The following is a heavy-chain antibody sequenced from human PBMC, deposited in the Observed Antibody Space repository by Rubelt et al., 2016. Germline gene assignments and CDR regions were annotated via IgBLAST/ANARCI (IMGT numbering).Heavy chain of an antibody. V-gene: IGHV4-34*01. D-gene: IGHD3-10*01. CDR3: ARGGFGELIS. CDR2: INHSGST. CDR1: GGSFSGYY. J-gene: IGHJ5*02. Sequence: QVQLQQWGAGLLKPSETLSLTCAVYGGSFSGYYWSWIRQPPGKGLEWIGEINHSGSTNYNPSLKSGLTFLVDTAKNQFSLKLSSGTAADTAVYYCARGGFGELISWGQGTLVSVSS.